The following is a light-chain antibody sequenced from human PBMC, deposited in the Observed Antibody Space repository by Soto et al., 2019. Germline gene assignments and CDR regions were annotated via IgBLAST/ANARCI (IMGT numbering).Light chain of an antibody. V-gene: IGKV1-33*01. CDR3: QHYYNRPLT. CDR2: DAS. J-gene: IGKJ4*01. CDR1: QDIGNY. Sequence: DIQMTQSPSSLSTSVGNRITITCQASQDIGNYLNWYQQKPGKAPKLLIYDASNLETGAPPRFSAGGSGTDFTFTISSLQPEDIATYYCQHYYNRPLTFGGGTKVEVK.